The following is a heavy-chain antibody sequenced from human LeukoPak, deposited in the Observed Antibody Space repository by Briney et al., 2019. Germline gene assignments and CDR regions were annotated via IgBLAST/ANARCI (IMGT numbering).Heavy chain of an antibody. CDR2: IYYSGST. CDR3: ARASSGVFELLPYPNWFDP. V-gene: IGHV4-59*01. Sequence: PSETLSLTCTVSGGSISSYYWSWIRQPPGKGLEWLGYIYYSGSTNYNPSLKSRVTISVDTSKNQFSLKLSSVTAADTAVYYCARASSGVFELLPYPNWFDPWGQGTLVTVSS. CDR1: GGSISSYY. D-gene: IGHD1-26*01. J-gene: IGHJ5*02.